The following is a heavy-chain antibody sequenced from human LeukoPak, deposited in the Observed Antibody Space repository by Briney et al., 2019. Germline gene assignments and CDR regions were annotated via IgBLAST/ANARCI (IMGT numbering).Heavy chain of an antibody. CDR2: INHSGST. V-gene: IGHV4-34*01. J-gene: IGHJ4*02. D-gene: IGHD5-24*01. Sequence: PSETLSLTCAVYGGSFSGYYWSWIRQPPGKGLEGIGEINHSGSTNYNPSLKSRVTISVDTSKNQFSLKLSSVTAADTAVYYCARLRSVKGRVFDYWGQGTLVTVSS. CDR3: ARLRSVKGRVFDY. CDR1: GGSFSGYY.